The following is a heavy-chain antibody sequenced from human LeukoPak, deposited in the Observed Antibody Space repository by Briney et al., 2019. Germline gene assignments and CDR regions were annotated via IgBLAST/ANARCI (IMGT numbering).Heavy chain of an antibody. CDR3: ARVQQGAYWFDP. CDR1: GGSISSGGYY. Sequence: TSETLSLTCTVSGGSISSGGYYWSWIRQHPGKGLEWIGYIYYSGSTYYNPSLKSRVTISVDTSKNQFSLKLSSVTAADTAVYYCARVQQGAYWFDPWGQGTLVTVSS. J-gene: IGHJ5*02. CDR2: IYYSGST. D-gene: IGHD6-13*01. V-gene: IGHV4-31*03.